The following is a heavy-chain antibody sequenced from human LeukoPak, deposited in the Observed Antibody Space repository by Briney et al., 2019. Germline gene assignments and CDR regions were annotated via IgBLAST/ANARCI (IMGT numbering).Heavy chain of an antibody. D-gene: IGHD2-2*01. CDR3: ARVMGYCSSTSCSNFDY. J-gene: IGHJ4*02. V-gene: IGHV3-7*01. CDR1: GFTFSSYG. CDR2: IKQDGSEK. Sequence: GGSLRLSCAASGFTFSSYGMHWVRQAPGKGLEWVANIKQDGSEKYYVDSVKGRFTISRDNAKNSLYLQMNSLRAEDTAVYYCARVMGYCSSTSCSNFDYWGQGTLVTVSS.